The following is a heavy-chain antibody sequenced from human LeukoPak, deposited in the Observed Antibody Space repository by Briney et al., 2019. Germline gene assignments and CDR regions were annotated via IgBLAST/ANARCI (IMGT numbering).Heavy chain of an antibody. V-gene: IGHV4-4*07. Sequence: SETLSLTGTVSGGSISSYYWSWIRQPAGKGLEWIGRIYTSGSTNYNPSLKSRVTMSVDTSKNQFSLKLSSVTAADTAVYYCARDSGEKTYYDFWSGYYTEYWGQGTLVTVSS. J-gene: IGHJ4*02. CDR1: GGSISSYY. CDR2: IYTSGST. D-gene: IGHD3-3*01. CDR3: ARDSGEKTYYDFWSGYYTEY.